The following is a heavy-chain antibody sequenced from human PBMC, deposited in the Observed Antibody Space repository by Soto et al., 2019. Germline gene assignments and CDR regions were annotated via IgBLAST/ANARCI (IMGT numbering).Heavy chain of an antibody. CDR2: IYWDDDK. J-gene: IGHJ4*02. Sequence: QITLKESGPTLVKPTQTLTLTCTFSGFSLSSTRMAVGWIRQPPGKALEWLALIYWDDDKCYSPFLKSRLTITKDTSKNHVVLTMSNMDPVDTARYYCAHIVVAGLGYYFDYWGQGTLVTVSS. CDR3: AHIVVAGLGYYFDY. V-gene: IGHV2-5*02. D-gene: IGHD6-19*01. CDR1: GFSLSSTRMA.